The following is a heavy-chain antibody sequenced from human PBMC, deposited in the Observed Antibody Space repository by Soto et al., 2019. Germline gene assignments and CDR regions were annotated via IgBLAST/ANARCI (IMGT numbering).Heavy chain of an antibody. V-gene: IGHV4-59*08. D-gene: IGHD3-9*01. J-gene: IGHJ5*02. CDR2: NYYSGST. CDR3: ARGEAYYDILTGYYYDNWFDP. Sequence: ETLSLTCTVSGRSISIYYWAWIRQPPGMGLKRIENNYYSGSTNYNPSLKSRVTISVDTSKNQFSLKLSSVTAADTAVYYCARGEAYYDILTGYYYDNWFDPWGQGTLVTVSP. CDR1: GRSISIYY.